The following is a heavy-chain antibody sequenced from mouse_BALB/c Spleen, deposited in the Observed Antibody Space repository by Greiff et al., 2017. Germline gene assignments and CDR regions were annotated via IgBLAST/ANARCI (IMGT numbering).Heavy chain of an antibody. CDR3: ARAIDGYYYFDY. Sequence: EVHLVESGGGLVQPGGSLRLSCATSGFTFTDYYMSWVRQPPGKALAWLGFIRNKANGYTTEYSASVKGRFTISRDNSQSILYLQMNTLRAEDSATYYCARAIDGYYYFDYWGQGTTLTVAS. V-gene: IGHV7-3*02. D-gene: IGHD2-3*01. CDR2: IRNKANGYTT. J-gene: IGHJ2*01. CDR1: GFTFTDYY.